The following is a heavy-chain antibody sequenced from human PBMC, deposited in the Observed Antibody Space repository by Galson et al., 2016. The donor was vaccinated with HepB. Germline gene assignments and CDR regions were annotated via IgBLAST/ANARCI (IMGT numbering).Heavy chain of an antibody. J-gene: IGHJ3*02. CDR3: ARDGGYAGSYSVGDAFDI. CDR2: VYSDGKT. V-gene: IGHV3-53*01. D-gene: IGHD1-26*01. Sequence: SLRLSCADSGFNVSYSYMTWVRQAPGKGLEWVSIVYSDGKTFYADSVKGRFTISRDNSKNTLYLQMNSLRAEDTAMYYCARDGGYAGSYSVGDAFDIWGQGTMVTGSS. CDR1: GFNVSYSY.